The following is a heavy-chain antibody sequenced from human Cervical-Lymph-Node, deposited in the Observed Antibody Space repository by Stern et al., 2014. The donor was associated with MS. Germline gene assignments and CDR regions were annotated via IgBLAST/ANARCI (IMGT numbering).Heavy chain of an antibody. CDR3: ARSSSPSPYYYYGMDV. J-gene: IGHJ6*02. CDR2: IWYDGSNK. CDR1: GFTFSSHG. V-gene: IGHV3-33*01. D-gene: IGHD6-13*01. Sequence: VQLVESGGGVVQPGRSLRLSCAASGFTFSSHGMHWVRQAPGKGLEWVAGIWYDGSNKYYADSVKVRFTISRANSKNTLYLQMNSLRAEDTAAYYCARSSSPSPYYYYGMDVWGQGTTVTVSS.